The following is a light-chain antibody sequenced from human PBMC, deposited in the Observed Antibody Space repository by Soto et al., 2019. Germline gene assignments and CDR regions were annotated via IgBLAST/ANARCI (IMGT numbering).Light chain of an antibody. V-gene: IGKV1-5*03. CDR3: QQYSSSPAT. Sequence: DIQMTQSPSTLSASVGDRVTITCRASQTISSWLAWYQQKPGRAPKLLIYKASSLESGVPARFSGSGSGTEFTLTISSLQPDDFAVYSCQQYSSSPATFGQGTMVEI. CDR2: KAS. J-gene: IGKJ1*01. CDR1: QTISSW.